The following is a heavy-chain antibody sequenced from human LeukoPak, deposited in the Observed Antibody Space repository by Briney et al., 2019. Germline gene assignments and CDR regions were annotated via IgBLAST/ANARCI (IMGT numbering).Heavy chain of an antibody. CDR1: GGSITSGRYY. CDR2: SYYSGST. D-gene: IGHD3-9*01. J-gene: IGHJ4*02. Sequence: PSQTLSLTCSVSGGSITSGRYYWTWIRQYPEKGLEWIGYSYYSGSTHFQPSLKSRAAISPDKSKNQFSLNLTSATAADTAVYYCARATYDLLTGYYLDSWGQGTLVTVSS. CDR3: ARATYDLLTGYYLDS. V-gene: IGHV4-31*03.